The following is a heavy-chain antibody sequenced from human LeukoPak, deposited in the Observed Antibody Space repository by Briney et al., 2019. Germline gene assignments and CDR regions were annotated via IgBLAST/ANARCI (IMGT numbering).Heavy chain of an antibody. CDR1: GGSISSGSYY. V-gene: IGHV4-39*07. Sequence: SETLSLTCTVSGGSISSGSYYWSWIRQPAGKGLQWIGTIYHSGSTYYKSSLKSRVTISVDKSKNQFSLKLRSVTAADTAVYYCARQRAEAGDLTFDYWGQGTLVTVSS. J-gene: IGHJ4*02. CDR2: IYHSGST. CDR3: ARQRAEAGDLTFDY. D-gene: IGHD2-21*02.